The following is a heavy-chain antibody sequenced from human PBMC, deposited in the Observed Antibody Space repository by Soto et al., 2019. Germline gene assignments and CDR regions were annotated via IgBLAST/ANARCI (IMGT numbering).Heavy chain of an antibody. CDR1: GGSISSYY. CDR2: IYYSGST. D-gene: IGHD3-3*01. Sequence: SETLSLTXTVSGGSISSYYWSWIRQPPGKGLEWIGYIYYSGSTNYNPSLKSRVTISVDTSKNQFSLKLSSVTAADTAVYYCARAPYYDFWSGQTPPPYYFDYWGQGTLVTVSS. J-gene: IGHJ4*02. V-gene: IGHV4-59*01. CDR3: ARAPYYDFWSGQTPPPYYFDY.